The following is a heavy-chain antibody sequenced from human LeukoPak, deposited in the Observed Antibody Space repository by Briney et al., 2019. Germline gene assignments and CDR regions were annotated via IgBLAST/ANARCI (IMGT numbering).Heavy chain of an antibody. Sequence: GGSLRLSCAASGFTVSNNYMSWVRQAPGKGLEWVSIIDTGVNKYYADSVKGRFTMSRENSKNTLYLQMNSLRAEDTAVYYCARGGVRSGYCSGGSCYIFDYWGQGTLVTVSS. CDR1: GFTVSNNY. J-gene: IGHJ4*02. D-gene: IGHD2-15*01. CDR2: IDTGVNK. CDR3: ARGGVRSGYCSGGSCYIFDY. V-gene: IGHV3-53*01.